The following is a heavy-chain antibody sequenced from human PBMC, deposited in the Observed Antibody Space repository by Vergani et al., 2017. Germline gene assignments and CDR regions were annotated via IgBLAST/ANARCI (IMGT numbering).Heavy chain of an antibody. CDR1: GGTFSSYT. V-gene: IGHV1-69*02. CDR3: ARVGYSSSSLGVLDY. Sequence: QVQLVQSGAEVKKPGSSVKVSCKASGGTFSSYTISWVRQAPGQGLEWMGRIIPILGIANYAQKFQGRVTSTADKSRSTAYMELSSLRSEDTAVYYCARVGYSSSSLGVLDYWGQGTLVTVSS. J-gene: IGHJ4*02. D-gene: IGHD6-6*01. CDR2: IIPILGIA.